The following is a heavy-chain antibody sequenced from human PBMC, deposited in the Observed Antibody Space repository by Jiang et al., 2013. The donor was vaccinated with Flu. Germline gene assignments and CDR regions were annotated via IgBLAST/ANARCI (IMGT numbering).Heavy chain of an antibody. CDR3: ARLWLGELSWFDP. V-gene: IGHV4-59*01. CDR1: GGSISAYY. D-gene: IGHD3-10*01. Sequence: GPGLVKPSETLSLTCTVSGGSISAYYWNWIRQPPGKGLEWIAYINYSGSTNYNPSLKSRVTISVDTSKNQFSLKLRSVTAADTAVYYCARLWLGELSWFDPWGQGILVTVSS. CDR2: INYSGST. J-gene: IGHJ5*02.